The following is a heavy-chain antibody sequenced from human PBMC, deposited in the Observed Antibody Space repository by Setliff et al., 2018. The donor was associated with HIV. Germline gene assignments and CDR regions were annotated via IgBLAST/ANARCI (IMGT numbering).Heavy chain of an antibody. J-gene: IGHJ4*02. CDR2: INHSGST. CDR1: GASFSDYS. V-gene: IGHV4-34*01. CDR3: AKSPGFTGYGGSG. D-gene: IGHD5-12*01. Sequence: LSLTCAVYGASFSDYSWSWIRQPPGKGLEWIGEINHSGSTNYNPSLKTRVTISVDASKNQFSLKLTSVTAADTAVYYCAKSPGFTGYGGSGWGQGTLVTVSS.